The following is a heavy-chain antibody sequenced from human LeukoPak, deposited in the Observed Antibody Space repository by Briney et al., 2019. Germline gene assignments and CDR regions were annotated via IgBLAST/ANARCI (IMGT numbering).Heavy chain of an antibody. V-gene: IGHV4-39*01. CDR1: GGSISSSSYY. Sequence: SETLSLTCTVSGGSISSSSYYWGWIRQPPGKGLEWIGSIYYSGSTYYNPSLKSRVTISVDTSKNQFSLKLGSVTAADTAVYYCAREQTTVTTEWFDPWGQGTLVTVSS. D-gene: IGHD4-11*01. CDR2: IYYSGST. J-gene: IGHJ5*02. CDR3: AREQTTVTTEWFDP.